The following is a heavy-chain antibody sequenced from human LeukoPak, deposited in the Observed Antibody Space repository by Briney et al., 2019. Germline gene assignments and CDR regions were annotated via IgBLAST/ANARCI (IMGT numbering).Heavy chain of an antibody. CDR1: GFTFSSYA. CDR2: IRYDGSNK. Sequence: GGSLRLSCAASGFTFSSYAMHWVRQAPGKGLEWVAFIRYDGSNKYYADSVKGRFTISRDNSKNTLYLQMNSLRAEDTAVYYCAKTPIVVVPAAPPEDYWGQGTLVTVSS. J-gene: IGHJ4*02. V-gene: IGHV3-30*02. D-gene: IGHD2-2*01. CDR3: AKTPIVVVPAAPPEDY.